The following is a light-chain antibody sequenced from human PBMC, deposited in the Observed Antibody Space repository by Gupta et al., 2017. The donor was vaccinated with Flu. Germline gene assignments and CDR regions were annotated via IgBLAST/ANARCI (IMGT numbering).Light chain of an antibody. J-gene: IGKJ4*01. CDR3: QQRSSLPLT. Sequence: DIFSTQSPAALSLSPGDGVTLSCRASQSVSSFLAWYHQASGQAPRLLICAVSIRAPGVPARFSGGGYGTDFTLTISSLEPADFGLYFCQQRSSLPLTFGGGTKVEV. CDR1: QSVSSF. CDR2: AVS. V-gene: IGKV3-11*01.